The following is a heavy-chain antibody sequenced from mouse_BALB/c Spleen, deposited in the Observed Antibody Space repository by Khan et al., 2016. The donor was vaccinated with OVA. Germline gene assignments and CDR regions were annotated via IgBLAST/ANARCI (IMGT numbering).Heavy chain of an antibody. Sequence: QVQLKQSGPGLVAPSQSLSITCTVSGFSLTNYGVHWVRQPPRESLEWLGVIWAGGSTNYNSALMSRLSISKDNSKSQVFLKMNSLQTNDTAMYYCARPYYGSAWFAYWGQGTLVTVSA. CDR3: ARPYYGSAWFAY. CDR1: GFSLTNYG. V-gene: IGHV2-9*02. J-gene: IGHJ3*01. CDR2: IWAGGST. D-gene: IGHD1-1*01.